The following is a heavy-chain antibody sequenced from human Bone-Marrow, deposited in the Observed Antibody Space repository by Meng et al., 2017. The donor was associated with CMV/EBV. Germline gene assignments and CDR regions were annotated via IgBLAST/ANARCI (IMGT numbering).Heavy chain of an antibody. CDR2: IKEDGSYT. J-gene: IGHJ4*02. D-gene: IGHD6-6*01. CDR1: GFSFGSYW. V-gene: IGHV3-7*01. CDR3: ARDPEFSSFDY. Sequence: GESLKISCAAFGFSFGSYWMTWVRQVSGKGLEFVANIKEDGSYTNHLDSVKGRFTISRDNAKASLYLQMNSLRPEDTAVYYCARDPEFSSFDYWGQGKLVNVDS.